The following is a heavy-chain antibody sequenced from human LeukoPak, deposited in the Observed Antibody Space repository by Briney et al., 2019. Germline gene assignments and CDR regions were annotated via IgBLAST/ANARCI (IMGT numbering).Heavy chain of an antibody. V-gene: IGHV1-18*04. Sequence: ASVKVSCKASGYTFTSYGISWVRQAPGQGLEWMGWISAYNGNTNYAQKLQGRVTMTTDTSTSTAYMELRSLRSDDTAVYYCAIGYDILTGYFLFDYWGQGTLVTVPS. CDR1: GYTFTSYG. CDR2: ISAYNGNT. J-gene: IGHJ4*02. D-gene: IGHD3-9*01. CDR3: AIGYDILTGYFLFDY.